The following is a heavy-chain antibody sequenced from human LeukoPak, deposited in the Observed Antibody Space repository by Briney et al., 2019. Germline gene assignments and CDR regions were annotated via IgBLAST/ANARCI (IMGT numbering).Heavy chain of an antibody. J-gene: IGHJ4*02. CDR2: IYHSGST. CDR3: TCHSGWSGPSE. V-gene: IGHV4-59*04. D-gene: IGHD6-19*01. Sequence: SETLSLTYTVSGGSISSYYWSWIRQPPGKGLEWIGSIYHSGSTYYNPSLKSRVTISVDKSKNHFSLELTSVTAADTAVYYCTCHSGWSGPSEWGQGTLVIVSS. CDR1: GGSISSYY.